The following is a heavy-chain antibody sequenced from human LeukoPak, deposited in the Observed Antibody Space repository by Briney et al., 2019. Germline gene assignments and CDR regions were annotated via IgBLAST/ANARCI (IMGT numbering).Heavy chain of an antibody. V-gene: IGHV4-4*07. J-gene: IGHJ4*02. Sequence: SETLSLTCTVSGGSVSSYYWSWIRQPAGKGLEWIGRIYTSGSTNYNPSLKSRVTMSVDTSKNQFSLKLSSVTAADTAVYYCARELAATKEDYFDYWGQGTLVTVSS. CDR3: ARELAATKEDYFDY. CDR2: IYTSGST. D-gene: IGHD2-15*01. CDR1: GGSVSSYY.